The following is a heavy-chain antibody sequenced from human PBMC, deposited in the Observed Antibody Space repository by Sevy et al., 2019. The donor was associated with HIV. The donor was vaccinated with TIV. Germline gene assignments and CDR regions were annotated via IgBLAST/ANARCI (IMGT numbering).Heavy chain of an antibody. V-gene: IGHV1-69*13. J-gene: IGHJ3*02. CDR1: GGTFSSYA. Sequence: ASVKVSCKAFGGTFSSYAISWVRQAPGQGLEWMGGIIPIFGTANYAQKFQGRVTITADESTSTAYMELSSLRSEDTAVYYCARGGDLFGSAFDIWGQGTMVTVSS. D-gene: IGHD3-16*01. CDR3: ARGGDLFGSAFDI. CDR2: IIPIFGTA.